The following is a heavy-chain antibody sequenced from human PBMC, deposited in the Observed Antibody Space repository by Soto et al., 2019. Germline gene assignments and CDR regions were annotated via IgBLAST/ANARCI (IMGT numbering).Heavy chain of an antibody. CDR3: ARDLIYAGYYYYMDV. V-gene: IGHV3-21*01. J-gene: IGHJ6*03. Sequence: EVQVVESGGGLVKPGGSLRLSCAASGFTFSSYSMNWVRQAPGKGLEWVSSINYKSHIDYADSVKGRFTISRDNAKNSLYLQMNSLRAEDTAVYFCARDLIYAGYYYYMDVWGIGTTVTVSS. CDR1: GFTFSSYS. D-gene: IGHD3-10*01. CDR2: INYKSHI.